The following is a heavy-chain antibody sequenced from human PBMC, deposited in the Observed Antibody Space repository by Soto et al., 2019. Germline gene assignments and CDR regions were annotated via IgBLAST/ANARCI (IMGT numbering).Heavy chain of an antibody. CDR2: ISYSGST. CDR3: ARGVRYFDWLLPFYLDY. D-gene: IGHD3-9*01. V-gene: IGHV4-59*01. Sequence: SETLSLTCTVSVGSMNSYYWSWLRQPPGMGLEWIGCISYSGSTNYNPSLKSRVALSVDTSKNQFSLKLSSVTAADTAVYYCARGVRYFDWLLPFYLDYWGQGTPVT. J-gene: IGHJ4*02. CDR1: VGSMNSYY.